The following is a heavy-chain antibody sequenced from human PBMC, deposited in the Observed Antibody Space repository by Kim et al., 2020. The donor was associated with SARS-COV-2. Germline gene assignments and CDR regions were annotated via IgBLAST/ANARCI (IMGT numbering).Heavy chain of an antibody. CDR1: GGSFSGYY. Sequence: SETLSLTCAVYGGSFSGYYWSWIRQPPGKGLEWIGEINHSGSTNYNPSLKSRVTISVDTSKNQFSLKLSSVTAADTAVYYCARGLGRAAGWYFDLWGRGTLVTVSS. V-gene: IGHV4-34*01. CDR2: INHSGST. CDR3: ARGLGRAAGWYFDL. D-gene: IGHD2-15*01. J-gene: IGHJ2*01.